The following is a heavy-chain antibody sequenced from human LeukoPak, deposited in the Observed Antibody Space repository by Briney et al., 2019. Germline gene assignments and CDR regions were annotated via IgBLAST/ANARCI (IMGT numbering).Heavy chain of an antibody. CDR1: GFTFSSYS. D-gene: IGHD3-22*01. J-gene: IGHJ4*02. CDR2: ISSSSSYI. Sequence: GGSLRLSCAASGFTFSSYSMNWVRQAPGKGLEWVSSISSSSSYIYYADSVKGRFTISRDNAKNSLYLQMNSLRAEDTAVYYCAKDRDSSGYCAFDYWGQGTLVTVSS. CDR3: AKDRDSSGYCAFDY. V-gene: IGHV3-21*04.